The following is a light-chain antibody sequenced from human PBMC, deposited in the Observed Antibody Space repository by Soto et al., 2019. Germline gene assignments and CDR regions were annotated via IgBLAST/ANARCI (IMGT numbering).Light chain of an antibody. V-gene: IGLV2-14*01. CDR1: SSDVGGYNY. J-gene: IGLJ1*01. CDR2: EDS. CDR3: SSYTSSSIDYV. Sequence: QSALTQPASVSGSPGQSITISCTGTSSDVGGYNYVSWYQQHPGKAPTLMIYEDSNRPSGVSNRFSGSKSGNTASLTISGLQAEDEADHCCSSYTSSSIDYVFGTGTKVTVL.